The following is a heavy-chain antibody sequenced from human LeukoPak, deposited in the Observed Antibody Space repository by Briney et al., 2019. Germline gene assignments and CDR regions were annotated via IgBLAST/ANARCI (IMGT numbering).Heavy chain of an antibody. CDR2: IYHSGST. V-gene: IGHV4-38-2*02. CDR3: ARHWGFRGAFDI. J-gene: IGHJ3*02. D-gene: IGHD3-16*01. CDR1: GYSISSGYY. Sequence: SETLSLTCIVSGYSISSGYYWGWIRQPPGKGLEWIGSIYHSGSTYYNPSLKSRVTISVDTSKNQFSLKLSSVTAADTAVYYCARHWGFRGAFDIWGQGTMVTVSS.